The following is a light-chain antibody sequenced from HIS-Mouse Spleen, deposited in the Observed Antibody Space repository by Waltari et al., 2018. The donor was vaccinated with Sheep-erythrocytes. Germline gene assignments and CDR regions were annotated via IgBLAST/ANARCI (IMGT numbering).Light chain of an antibody. V-gene: IGKV3-20*01. CDR1: QSVSSSY. Sequence: DIVLTQSPGPLSLSPGESATLSCRASQSVSSSYLAWYQQKPGQAPRLLIHGASSRATGIPDRFSGSGSGTDFTLTISRLEPEDFAVYYCQQYGSSPFTFGPGTKVDIK. CDR3: QQYGSSPFT. J-gene: IGKJ3*01. CDR2: GAS.